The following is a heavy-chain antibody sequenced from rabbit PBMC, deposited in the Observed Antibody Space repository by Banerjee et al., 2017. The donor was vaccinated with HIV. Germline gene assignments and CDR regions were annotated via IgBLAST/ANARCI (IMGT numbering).Heavy chain of an antibody. CDR2: IWTGDGST. V-gene: IGHV1S7*01. J-gene: IGHJ4*01. CDR1: GFTINSNY. Sequence: QLVESGGGLVQPGESLTLSCKASGFTINSNYWMCWVRQAPGKGLEWIGCIWTGDGSTYYASWVNGRFTISSHNAQNTLYLQLNSLTAADTATYFCVRETETYAGYAGYTYYFDLWGQGTLVTVS. D-gene: IGHD7-1*01. CDR3: VRETETYAGYAGYTYYFDL.